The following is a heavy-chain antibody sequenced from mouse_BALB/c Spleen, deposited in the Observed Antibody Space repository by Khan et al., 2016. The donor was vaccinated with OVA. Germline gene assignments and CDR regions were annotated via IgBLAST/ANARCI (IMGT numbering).Heavy chain of an antibody. CDR1: GYSFTNYY. CDR2: IDPFNGGT. Sequence: EVQLQQSGPELMKPGASVKISCKASGYSFTNYYIHWVKQSHGKSLEWIGYIDPFNGGTSYNKNFKGTATLTVDKSSSTAYMHLSNLTSEDSAVIYCSRMGTTAWFTYWGQGTLVTVSA. V-gene: IGHV1S135*01. D-gene: IGHD2-13*01. J-gene: IGHJ3*01. CDR3: SRMGTTAWFTY.